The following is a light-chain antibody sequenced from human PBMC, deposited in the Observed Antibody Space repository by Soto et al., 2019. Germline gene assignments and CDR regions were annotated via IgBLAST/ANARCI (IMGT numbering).Light chain of an antibody. CDR2: RNN. J-gene: IGLJ2*01. CDR3: PAWDDSLSGVV. CDR1: SSNIGSNY. V-gene: IGLV1-47*01. Sequence: QSVLTQPPSASGTPGQRVTISCSGSSSNIGSNYVYWYQQLPGTAPKLLIYRNNQRPSGVPDRFSGSKSGTSASLAISGLRSDDEAHYYGPAWDDSLSGVVFGGGTKLTVL.